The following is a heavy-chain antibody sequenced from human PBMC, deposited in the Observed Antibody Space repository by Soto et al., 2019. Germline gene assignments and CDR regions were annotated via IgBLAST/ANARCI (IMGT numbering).Heavy chain of an antibody. V-gene: IGHV3-30*18. Sequence: QVQLVESGGGVVQPGRSLRLSCAASGFTFSSYGMHWVRQAPGKGLEWVAVISYDGSNKYYADSVKGRFTISRDNSKNTLYLQMNSLRAEDTAVYYCEKVIAVAGMDYWGQGTLVTVSS. D-gene: IGHD6-19*01. J-gene: IGHJ4*02. CDR2: ISYDGSNK. CDR1: GFTFSSYG. CDR3: EKVIAVAGMDY.